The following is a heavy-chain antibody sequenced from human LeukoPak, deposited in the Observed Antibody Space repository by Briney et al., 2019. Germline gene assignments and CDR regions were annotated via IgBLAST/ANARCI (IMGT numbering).Heavy chain of an antibody. J-gene: IGHJ4*02. Sequence: SETLSLTCTVSGGSISSYYWSWIRQPPGKGLEWVGEINHSGTTSYNPSLKSRVTISVDTSNNQFSLKLTSVTAADTAVYYCTRGKPETVFDYYGQGTVAIVSS. CDR2: INHSGTT. CDR1: GGSISSYY. CDR3: TRGKPETVFDY. V-gene: IGHV4-34*01. D-gene: IGHD2-21*02.